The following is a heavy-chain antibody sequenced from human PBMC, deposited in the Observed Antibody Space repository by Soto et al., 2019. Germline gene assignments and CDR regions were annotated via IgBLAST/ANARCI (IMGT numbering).Heavy chain of an antibody. D-gene: IGHD2-2*01. CDR3: ARRIPAAPNWFDP. V-gene: IGHV4-4*02. CDR2: IYHSGSP. Sequence: SEALTLTCSVSGRSIGIGTVWSLCRQSPGRGLEWIGEIYHSGSPNYNPSLKSRVTMSVDKSKNLFSLSLSSVTAADSALYYCARRIPAAPNWFDPWGQGTLVTSPQ. J-gene: IGHJ5*02. CDR1: GRSIGIGTV.